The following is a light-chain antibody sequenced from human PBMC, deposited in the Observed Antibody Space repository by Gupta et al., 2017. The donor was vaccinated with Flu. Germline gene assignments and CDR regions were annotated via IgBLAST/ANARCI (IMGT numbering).Light chain of an antibody. CDR3: SSFSSSSTLFV. CDR1: SSYVGGYNF. V-gene: IGLV2-14*03. Sequence: QSALTQPASVSGSPGQSITISCTGTSSYVGGYNFVSWYQQHPGIAPKLMIYEVSNRPSGVSNRFSGSKSGNTASLTISGLQAEDESDYYCSSFSSSSTLFVFGTGTKVTVL. J-gene: IGLJ1*01. CDR2: EVS.